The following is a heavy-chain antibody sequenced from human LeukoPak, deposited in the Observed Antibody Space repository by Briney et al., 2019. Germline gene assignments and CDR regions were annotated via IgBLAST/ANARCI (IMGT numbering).Heavy chain of an antibody. CDR1: GFTFSSYS. V-gene: IGHV3-21*01. D-gene: IGHD2-15*01. CDR2: ISGSSTYI. Sequence: GGSLRLSCAASGFTFSSYSINWVRQALGKGLEWVSSISGSSTYIYYADSVKGRFTISRDNAKNSLYLQMNSLRAEDTAVYYCARAEIDCSGGSCYSYYFDYWGQGTLVTVSS. J-gene: IGHJ4*02. CDR3: ARAEIDCSGGSCYSYYFDY.